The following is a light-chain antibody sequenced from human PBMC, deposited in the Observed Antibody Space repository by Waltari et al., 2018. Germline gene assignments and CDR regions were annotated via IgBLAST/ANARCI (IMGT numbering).Light chain of an antibody. J-gene: IGLJ3*02. CDR3: CSYAGTYTVRV. CDR1: SSDVGAYNH. Sequence: QSALTQPRPVSGSRGQSVTISCTGTSSDVGAYNHFSWYQQHQGKAPKLMIYGVSKWPSGVPDRFSGSKSGNTASLTISGLQAEDEGDYYCCSYAGTYTVRVFGGGTKVTVL. V-gene: IGLV2-11*01. CDR2: GVS.